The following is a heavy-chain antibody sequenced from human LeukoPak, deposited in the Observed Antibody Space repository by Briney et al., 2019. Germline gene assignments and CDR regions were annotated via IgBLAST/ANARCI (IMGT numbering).Heavy chain of an antibody. V-gene: IGHV1-46*01. CDR3: ARDQYSPDYYYGMDV. CDR1: GYTFTSYY. CDR2: INPSGGST. Sequence: ASVKVSCKASGYTFTSYYMHLVRQAPGQGLEWMGIINPSGGSTSYAQKFQGRVTMTRDTSTSTVYMELSSLRSEDTAVYYCARDQYSPDYYYGMDVWGQGTTVTVSS. J-gene: IGHJ6*02. D-gene: IGHD2-21*01.